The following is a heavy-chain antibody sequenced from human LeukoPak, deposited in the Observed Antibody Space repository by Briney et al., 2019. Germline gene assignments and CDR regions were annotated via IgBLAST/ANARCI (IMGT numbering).Heavy chain of an antibody. CDR2: IIPIFGTA. D-gene: IGHD3-10*01. Sequence: SVKVSCKASGGTFISYAISWVRQAPGQGLEWMGGIIPIFGTANYAQKFQGRVTITADESTSTAYMELSSLRSEDTAVYYCARSEISNGWFFYYYGMDVWGQGTTVTVS. CDR1: GGTFISYA. J-gene: IGHJ6*02. CDR3: ARSEISNGWFFYYYGMDV. V-gene: IGHV1-69*13.